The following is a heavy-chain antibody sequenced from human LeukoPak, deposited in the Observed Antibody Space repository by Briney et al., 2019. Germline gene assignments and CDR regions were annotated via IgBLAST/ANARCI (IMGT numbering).Heavy chain of an antibody. Sequence: PGGSLRLSCAASGFTFSDYGIHWVRRAPGKGLEWVAVIWSDGSNKYCADSVKGRFTISRDNSRKTLYLQMNSLRVEDTAVYYCVRASGSFDYWGQGTLVTVSS. CDR3: VRASGSFDY. CDR2: IWSDGSNK. J-gene: IGHJ4*02. CDR1: GFTFSDYG. V-gene: IGHV3-33*01. D-gene: IGHD3-10*01.